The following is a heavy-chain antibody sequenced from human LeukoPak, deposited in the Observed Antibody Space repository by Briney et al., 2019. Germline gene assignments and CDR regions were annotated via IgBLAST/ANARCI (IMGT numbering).Heavy chain of an antibody. V-gene: IGHV5-51*01. D-gene: IGHD3-16*01. J-gene: IGHJ4*02. CDR3: ARLLYHPLGAGDY. CDR2: IYPGDSDT. CDR1: GYSFTNYW. Sequence: GESLKISCEASGYSFTNYWNGWVRQMPGKGLEWMGIIYPGDSDTRYSPSFQGQVTISADKSISTAYLQWSSLKASDTAMCYCARLLYHPLGAGDYWGQGTLVTVSS.